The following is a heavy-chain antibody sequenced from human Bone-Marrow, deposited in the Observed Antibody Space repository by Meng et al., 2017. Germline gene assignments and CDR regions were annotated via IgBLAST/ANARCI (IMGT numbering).Heavy chain of an antibody. CDR1: GFTFSSYE. CDR3: ARDPTYYDYVWGSYRSYDAFDI. J-gene: IGHJ3*02. D-gene: IGHD3-16*02. Sequence: LSLTCAASGFTFSSYEMNWVRQAPGKGLEWVSYISSSGSTIYYEDSVKGRFTISRDNAKNSLYLQMNSLRAEDTAVYYCARDPTYYDYVWGSYRSYDAFDIWGQGTMVTVSS. CDR2: ISSSGSTI. V-gene: IGHV3-48*03.